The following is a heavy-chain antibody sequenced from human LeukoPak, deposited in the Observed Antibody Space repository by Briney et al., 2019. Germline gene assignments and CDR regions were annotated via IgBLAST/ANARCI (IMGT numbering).Heavy chain of an antibody. CDR2: ISAYNGNT. CDR1: GYTFTSYG. J-gene: IGHJ1*01. CDR3: AREYYYGSDPRSDLQH. Sequence: GASVKVSCKASGYTFTSYGISWVRQAPGQGLEWMGWISAYNGNTNYAQKLQGRVTMTTDTSTSTAYMELRSLRSDDTAVYYCAREYYYGSDPRSDLQHWGQGTLVTVSS. D-gene: IGHD3-10*01. V-gene: IGHV1-18*01.